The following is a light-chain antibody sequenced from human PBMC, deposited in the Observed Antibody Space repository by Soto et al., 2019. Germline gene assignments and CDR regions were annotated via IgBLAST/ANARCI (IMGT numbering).Light chain of an antibody. CDR3: SSYTSSSTLV. V-gene: IGLV2-14*01. CDR1: SSDVGGYNY. CDR2: EVS. J-gene: IGLJ2*01. Sequence: QSALTQPASVSGSPGQSITISCTGTSSDVGGYNYVSWYQQHPGKAPKLMIYEVSNRPSGVSNRFSGSKSGNTASLTISGLQAEDEDDYYCSSYTSSSTLVFGGVTKLTVL.